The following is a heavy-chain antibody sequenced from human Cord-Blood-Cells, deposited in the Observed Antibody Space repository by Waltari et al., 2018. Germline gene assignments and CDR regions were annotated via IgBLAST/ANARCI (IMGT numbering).Heavy chain of an antibody. V-gene: IGHV3-49*05. Sequence: EVQLVESGGGLVKPGRSLRLSCTASGFTFGDYAMSWFRQAPGKGLEWVGFIRSKAYGGTTEYAASVKGRFTISRDDSKSIAYLQMNSLKTEDTAVYYCTRDEYSGSYYFDYWGQGTLVTVSS. CDR3: TRDEYSGSYYFDY. CDR2: IRSKAYGGTT. CDR1: GFTFGDYA. D-gene: IGHD1-26*01. J-gene: IGHJ4*02.